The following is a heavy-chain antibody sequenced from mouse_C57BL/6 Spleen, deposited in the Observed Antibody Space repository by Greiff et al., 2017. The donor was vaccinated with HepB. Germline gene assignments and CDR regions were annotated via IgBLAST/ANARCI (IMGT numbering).Heavy chain of an antibody. Sequence: QVQLKESGPELVKPGASVKISCKASGYAFSSSWMNWVKQRPGKGLEWIGRIYPGDGDTNYNGKFKGKATLTADKSSSTAYMQLSSLTSEDSAVYFCARWDYGIPFAYWGQGTLVTVSA. V-gene: IGHV1-82*01. CDR2: IYPGDGDT. CDR1: GYAFSSSW. D-gene: IGHD1-1*01. CDR3: ARWDYGIPFAY. J-gene: IGHJ3*01.